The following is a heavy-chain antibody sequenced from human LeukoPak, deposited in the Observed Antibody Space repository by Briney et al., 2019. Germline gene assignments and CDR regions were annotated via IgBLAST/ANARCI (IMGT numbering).Heavy chain of an antibody. CDR1: GYSISSGYYY. Sequence: SETLSLTCSVSGYSISSGYYYWGWIRQPPGKGLEWIGSIYYSGSTYYNPSLKSRVTISVDTSKNQFSLKLSSVTAADTAVYYCARDRGGPDDYWGQGTLVTVSS. D-gene: IGHD2-15*01. V-gene: IGHV4-39*07. CDR3: ARDRGGPDDY. J-gene: IGHJ4*02. CDR2: IYYSGST.